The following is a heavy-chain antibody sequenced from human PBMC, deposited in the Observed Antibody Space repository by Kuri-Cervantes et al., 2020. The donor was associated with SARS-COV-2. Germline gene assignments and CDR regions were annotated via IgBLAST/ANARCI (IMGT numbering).Heavy chain of an antibody. CDR3: ARPHYYDSSGPGWFDY. Sequence: GSLRLSCKGSGYSFTSYWIGWVRQMPGKGLEWMGIIYPGDSDTRYSPSFQGQVTISADKSISTAYLQWSSLKASDTAMYYCARPHYYDSSGPGWFDYWDQGTLVTFSS. V-gene: IGHV5-51*01. CDR1: GYSFTSYW. CDR2: IYPGDSDT. D-gene: IGHD3-22*01. J-gene: IGHJ4*02.